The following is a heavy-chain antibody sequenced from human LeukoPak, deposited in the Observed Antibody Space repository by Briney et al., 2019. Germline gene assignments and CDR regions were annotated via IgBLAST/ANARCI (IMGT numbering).Heavy chain of an antibody. CDR2: IFHSGST. D-gene: IGHD6-19*01. V-gene: IGHV4-30-2*01. CDR1: GGSISSGPYS. Sequence: PSQTLSLTCAVSGGSISSGPYSWSWIRQPPGKGLEWIGCIFHSGSTDYSPSLRSRVTISVDKSKNQFSLKLRSVTAADTAVYFCARDGAVAGLDLWGQGTLVTVSS. CDR3: ARDGAVAGLDL. J-gene: IGHJ5*02.